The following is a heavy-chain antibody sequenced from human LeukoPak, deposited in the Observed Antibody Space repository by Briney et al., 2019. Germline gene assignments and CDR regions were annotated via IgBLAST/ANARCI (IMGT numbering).Heavy chain of an antibody. J-gene: IGHJ4*02. CDR1: GFTFSSHW. D-gene: IGHD1-26*01. V-gene: IGHV3-7*01. Sequence: PGGSLRLSCSASGFTFSSHWMTWVRLAPGKGLEWVANIKEDGSEKYYVDSVRGRFTISRDNAKNSLYLQMNSLGAADTAVYYCARETWSGSYFDYWGQGTLVTVSS. CDR3: ARETWSGSYFDY. CDR2: IKEDGSEK.